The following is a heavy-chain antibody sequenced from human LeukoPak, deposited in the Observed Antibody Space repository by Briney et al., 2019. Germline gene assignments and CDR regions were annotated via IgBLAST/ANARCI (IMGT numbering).Heavy chain of an antibody. CDR2: ISSSSSYI. V-gene: IGHV3-21*01. D-gene: IGHD3-16*01. Sequence: GGSLRLSCAASGFIFSNYNMNWVCQAPGKGLEWVSSISSSSSYIYYADSVKGRFTISRDNAKNSLYLQMNSLRAEDTAVYYCARDQLGYFDYWGQGTLVTVSS. CDR1: GFIFSNYN. J-gene: IGHJ4*02. CDR3: ARDQLGYFDY.